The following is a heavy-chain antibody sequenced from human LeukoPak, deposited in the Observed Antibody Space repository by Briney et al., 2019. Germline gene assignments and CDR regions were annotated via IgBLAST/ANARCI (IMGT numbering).Heavy chain of an antibody. Sequence: PSETLSLTCTVSGGSIISSDYHWGWVRQPPGKGLEWIGTISYSGNTDYNPSLRSRVTISVDTSNNQFSLRLGSVTAADTAVHHCARHCCSGPAKRVFDIWGQGTMVTASS. CDR2: ISYSGNT. D-gene: IGHD2-15*01. CDR1: GGSIISSDYH. CDR3: ARHCCSGPAKRVFDI. J-gene: IGHJ3*02. V-gene: IGHV4-39*01.